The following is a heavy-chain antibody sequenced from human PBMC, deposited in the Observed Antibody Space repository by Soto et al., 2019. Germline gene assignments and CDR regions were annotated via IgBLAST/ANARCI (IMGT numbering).Heavy chain of an antibody. D-gene: IGHD2-2*01. J-gene: IGHJ6*02. CDR3: ARDKSGCSSTSCYRYYYYYYGMDV. Sequence: ASVKVSCKASGYTFTGYYMHWVRQAPGQGLEWMGWINPNSGGTNYAQKFRGRVTMTRDTSISTAYMELSRLRSDDTAVYYCARDKSGCSSTSCYRYYYYYYGMDVWGQGTTVTVSS. CDR2: INPNSGGT. CDR1: GYTFTGYY. V-gene: IGHV1-2*02.